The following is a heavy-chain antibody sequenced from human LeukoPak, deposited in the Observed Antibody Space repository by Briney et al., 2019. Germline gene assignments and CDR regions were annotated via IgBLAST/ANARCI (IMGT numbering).Heavy chain of an antibody. CDR2: ISSSSSTI. Sequence: PGGSLRLSCAASGFTFSSYSMNWVRQVPGKGLEWVSYISSSSSTIYYADSVKGRFTISRDNAKNSLYLQMNSLRDEDTAVYYCARDPHGIQQKYYYYYGMDVWGQGTTVTVSS. D-gene: IGHD1-26*01. CDR1: GFTFSSYS. V-gene: IGHV3-48*02. CDR3: ARDPHGIQQKYYYYYGMDV. J-gene: IGHJ6*02.